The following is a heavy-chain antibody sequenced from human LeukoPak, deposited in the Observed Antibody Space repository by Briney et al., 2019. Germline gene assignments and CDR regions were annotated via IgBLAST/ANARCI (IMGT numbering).Heavy chain of an antibody. D-gene: IGHD3-22*01. Sequence: GASVKVSCKASGYTFTSYDINWVRQATGQGLEWMGWMNPNSGNTGYAQKFQGRVTITRNTSISTAYMELSRLRSDDTAVYYCATEYYYDSSGYDFTNDYWGQGTLVTVSS. CDR3: ATEYYYDSSGYDFTNDY. V-gene: IGHV1-8*03. CDR2: MNPNSGNT. J-gene: IGHJ4*02. CDR1: GYTFTSYD.